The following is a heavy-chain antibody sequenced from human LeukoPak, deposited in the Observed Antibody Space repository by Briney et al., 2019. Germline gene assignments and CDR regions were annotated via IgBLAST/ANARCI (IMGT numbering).Heavy chain of an antibody. CDR3: AKEACGGRCVSDYFDY. Sequence: PGRSLRLSCAASGFTFSSYGIHWVRQSPGKGLEWVAVISYDGNTKYYVDSVKGRSTISRDNSKNTLYLQMNSLRAEDTAVYYCAKEACGGRCVSDYFDYWGQGTLVTVSS. V-gene: IGHV3-30*18. CDR1: GFTFSSYG. CDR2: ISYDGNTK. J-gene: IGHJ4*02. D-gene: IGHD2-15*01.